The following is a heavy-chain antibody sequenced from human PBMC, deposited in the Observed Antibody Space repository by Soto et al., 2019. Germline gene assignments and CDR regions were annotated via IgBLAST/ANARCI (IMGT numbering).Heavy chain of an antibody. CDR1: GFTFSSYS. V-gene: IGHV3-21*01. CDR3: ARDSYCSSTSCYADAFDI. Sequence: PGGSLRLSCAASGFTFSSYSMNWVRQAPGKGLEWVSSISSSSSYIYYAYSLKGRFTISRDNAKNSLYLQMNSLRAEDTAVYYCARDSYCSSTSCYADAFDICGQGTMVTVSS. D-gene: IGHD2-2*01. J-gene: IGHJ3*02. CDR2: ISSSSSYI.